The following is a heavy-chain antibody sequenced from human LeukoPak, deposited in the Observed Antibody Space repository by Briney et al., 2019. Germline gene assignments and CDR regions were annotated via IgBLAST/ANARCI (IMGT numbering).Heavy chain of an antibody. CDR1: GYTFTGYY. CDR3: ARDGQRGFLEWLRPYYYYYYGMDV. V-gene: IGHV1-2*06. J-gene: IGHJ6*02. D-gene: IGHD3-3*01. CDR2: INPNSGGT. Sequence: ASVKVSCKASGYTFTGYYMHWVRQAPGQGLEWMGRINPNSGGTNYAQKFQGRVTMTRDTSICTAYMELSRLRSDDTAVYYCARDGQRGFLEWLRPYYYYYYGMDVWGQGTTVTVSS.